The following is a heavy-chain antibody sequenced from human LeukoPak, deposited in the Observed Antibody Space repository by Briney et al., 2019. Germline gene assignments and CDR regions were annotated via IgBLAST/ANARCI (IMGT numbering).Heavy chain of an antibody. J-gene: IGHJ4*02. V-gene: IGHV4-39*07. Sequence: SSETLSLTCTVSGGSISSSSYYWGWIRQPPGKGLEWIGSIYYSGSTYYNPSLKSRVTISLDTSKNQFSLNLASVTAADTAVYYCARLGFSGWYYFDYWGQGTLVTVSS. CDR1: GGSISSSSYY. D-gene: IGHD6-19*01. CDR2: IYYSGST. CDR3: ARLGFSGWYYFDY.